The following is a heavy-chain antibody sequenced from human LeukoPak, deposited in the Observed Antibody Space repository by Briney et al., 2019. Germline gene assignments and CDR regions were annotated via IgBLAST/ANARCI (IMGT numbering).Heavy chain of an antibody. D-gene: IGHD2-2*01. CDR3: ARVPYCSSTSCYQDYYYGMDV. V-gene: IGHV4-59*01. Sequence: SETLSLTCTVSGGSISSYYWSWIRQPPGKGLEWIGYIYYSGSTNYNPSLKSRVTISVDTSKNQFSLKLSSVTAADTAVYYCARVPYCSSTSCYQDYYYGMDVWGQGTTVTVSS. CDR2: IYYSGST. CDR1: GGSISSYY. J-gene: IGHJ6*02.